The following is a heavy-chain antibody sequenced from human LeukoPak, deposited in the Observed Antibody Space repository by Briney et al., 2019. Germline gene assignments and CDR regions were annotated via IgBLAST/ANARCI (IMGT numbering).Heavy chain of an antibody. Sequence: GGSLRLSCAASGFTFSGSAMHWVRQASGKGLGWVGRIRSKANSYATAYAASVKGRFTISRDDSKNTAYLQMNSLKTEDTAVYYCTRHAGYDSSGYYTGYWGQGTLVTVSS. J-gene: IGHJ4*02. D-gene: IGHD3-22*01. CDR1: GFTFSGSA. CDR2: IRSKANSYAT. CDR3: TRHAGYDSSGYYTGY. V-gene: IGHV3-73*01.